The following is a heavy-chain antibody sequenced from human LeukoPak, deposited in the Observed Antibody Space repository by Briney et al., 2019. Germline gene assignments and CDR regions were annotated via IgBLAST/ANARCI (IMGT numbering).Heavy chain of an antibody. J-gene: IGHJ4*02. V-gene: IGHV4-34*01. CDR1: GGSFSGYY. D-gene: IGHD4-17*01. CDR2: INDSGST. CDR3: AKHEYGDLKDFDY. Sequence: KPSETLSLTCAVYGGSFSGYYWSWIRQPPGKGLEWIGEINDSGSTNYNPSLKSRVTISVDTSKNQFSLKLTSVTAADTAVYYCAKHEYGDLKDFDYWGQGILVTVSS.